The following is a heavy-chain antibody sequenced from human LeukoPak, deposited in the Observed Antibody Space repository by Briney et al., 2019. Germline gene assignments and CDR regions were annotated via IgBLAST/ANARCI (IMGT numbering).Heavy chain of an antibody. CDR2: IHPGDSDT. V-gene: IGHV5-51*07. D-gene: IGHD5-24*01. Sequence: GESLKISCKGSGYSFTSYWIGWVHQMPGKVLEWMGIIHPGDSDTRYSPSFQGQVTISADKSISTAYLQWSSLKASDTAMYYCARLRDGYNTPYFDYWGQGTLVTVSS. J-gene: IGHJ4*02. CDR3: ARLRDGYNTPYFDY. CDR1: GYSFTSYW.